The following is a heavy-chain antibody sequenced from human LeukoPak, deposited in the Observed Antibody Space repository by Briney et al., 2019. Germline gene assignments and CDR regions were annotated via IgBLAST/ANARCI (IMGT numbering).Heavy chain of an antibody. J-gene: IGHJ4*02. CDR1: GGSISSYY. CDR2: IYYTGST. CDR3: ARAQPPPGGSPYNY. D-gene: IGHD2-15*01. Sequence: PSETLSLTCTVSGGSISSYYWSWIRQPPGKGLEWIGYIYYTGSTNYNPSFKSRVTLSVDTSKNQFSLKLISVTAADTAVYYCARAQPPPGGSPYNYWGQGTLVTVSS. V-gene: IGHV4-59*01.